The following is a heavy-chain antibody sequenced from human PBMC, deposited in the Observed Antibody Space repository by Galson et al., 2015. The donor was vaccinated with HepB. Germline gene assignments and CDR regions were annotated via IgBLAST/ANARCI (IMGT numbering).Heavy chain of an antibody. Sequence: SLRLSCAASGFTFSSHWMSWVPQAPGKGLEWVANRKQDGSEKYYVDSVKGRFTISRDNAKNSLYLQMNSLRAEDTAVYYCARAGHDFWSGYSESFDDYWGQGTLVTVSS. J-gene: IGHJ4*02. CDR1: GFTFSSHW. D-gene: IGHD3-3*01. CDR3: ARAGHDFWSGYSESFDDY. CDR2: RKQDGSEK. V-gene: IGHV3-7*01.